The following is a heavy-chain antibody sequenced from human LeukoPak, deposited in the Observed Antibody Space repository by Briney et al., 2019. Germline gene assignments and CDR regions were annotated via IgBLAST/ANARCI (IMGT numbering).Heavy chain of an antibody. CDR1: GYTFRSFG. V-gene: IGHV3-30*03. Sequence: GGSLRLSCLASGYTFRSFGMHWVRQAPGTGLEWVALISYDGSNKNYADSVKGRFTISRDNSKDILYLQMNSLRVEDTAVYFCARGYGGNSAAFDIWGQGTMVTVSS. D-gene: IGHD4-23*01. CDR3: ARGYGGNSAAFDI. CDR2: ISYDGSNK. J-gene: IGHJ3*02.